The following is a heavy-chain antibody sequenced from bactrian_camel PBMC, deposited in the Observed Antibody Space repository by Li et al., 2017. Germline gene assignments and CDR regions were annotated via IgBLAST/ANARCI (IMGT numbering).Heavy chain of an antibody. CDR3: VRDGELLPSLFGY. D-gene: IGHD6*01. J-gene: IGHJ6*01. CDR2: IYTGGSST. V-gene: IGHV3S28*01. Sequence: VESGGGLVQPGESLRVSCVASGFSFSRYYMNWVRQAPGKGLEWVSSIYTGGSSTYYADSMKGRFTISRDNAKNTVYLQMNSLKPEDTAVYYCVRDGELLPSLFGYWGQGTQVTVS. CDR1: GFSFSRYY.